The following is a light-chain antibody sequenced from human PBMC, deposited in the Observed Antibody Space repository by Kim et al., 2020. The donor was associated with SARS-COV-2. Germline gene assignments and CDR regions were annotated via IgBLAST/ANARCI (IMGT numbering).Light chain of an antibody. CDR1: QSVISN. CDR2: TSS. V-gene: IGKV3-15*01. Sequence: PGGRATISCRASQSVISNFPWYQQKPCQAPSLLINTSSTRSPRIPARFRCSVSGTAFTLTIRILHSVDSSVYYSHLSNNCHCPFGQG. CDR3: HLSNNCHCP. J-gene: IGKJ1*01.